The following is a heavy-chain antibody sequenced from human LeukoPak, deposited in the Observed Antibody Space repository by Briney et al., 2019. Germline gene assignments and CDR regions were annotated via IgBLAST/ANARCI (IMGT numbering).Heavy chain of an antibody. J-gene: IGHJ4*02. D-gene: IGHD5-18*01. Sequence: SVRVSCKASGGSFNAYAISWVRQAPGQGLEWMGGIIPIFGTSNYAQKLQGRVTISTDESTSTAYMEVSSLRSEDTAIYYCARGLDASMETAYDYWGQGTLVTVSS. CDR2: IIPIFGTS. V-gene: IGHV1-69*05. CDR3: ARGLDASMETAYDY. CDR1: GGSFNAYA.